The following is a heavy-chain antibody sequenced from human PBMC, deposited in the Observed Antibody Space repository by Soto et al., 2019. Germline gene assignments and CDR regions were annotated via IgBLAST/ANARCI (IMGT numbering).Heavy chain of an antibody. V-gene: IGHV5-51*01. CDR3: ITGYYTWFDP. J-gene: IGHJ5*02. D-gene: IGHD3-9*01. CDR2: IYPGDSTT. CDR1: GYTFSTYW. Sequence: PGESLKISCKGSGYTFSTYWIGWVRQMAGKGLEWMGMIYPGDSTTTYSPAFQGRVTISADKSISTAYLQWGSLEASDTAIYYCITGYYTWFDPWGHGTLVTVSS.